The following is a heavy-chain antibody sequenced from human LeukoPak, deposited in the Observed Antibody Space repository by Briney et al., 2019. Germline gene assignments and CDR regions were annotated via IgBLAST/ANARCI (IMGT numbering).Heavy chain of an antibody. V-gene: IGHV3-66*01. J-gene: IGHJ4*02. D-gene: IGHD6-19*01. CDR1: RFTLSSNY. CDR3: ARVVAVPSTLDYFDY. CDR2: LYSDGTT. Sequence: GGSLRLSCAASRFTLSSNYMSWVRQAPGKGLEWVSILYSDGTTYYADSVKGRFSISRDNSKNMLFLQMNSLRVDDTALYYCARVVAVPSTLDYFDYWGQGTLVSVSS.